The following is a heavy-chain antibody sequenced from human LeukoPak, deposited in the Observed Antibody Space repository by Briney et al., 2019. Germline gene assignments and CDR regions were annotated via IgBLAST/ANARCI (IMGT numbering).Heavy chain of an antibody. J-gene: IGHJ1*01. CDR2: VYYSGTT. V-gene: IGHV4-59*08. CDR3: ARHGTAAGPFQL. D-gene: IGHD2-21*02. CDR1: GGSISSYY. Sequence: SETLSLTCTVSGGSISSYYWSWIRQPPGKGLKWIGYVYYSGTTNYNPSLESRVTISVDTSKNQFSLKLTSVAAADTAVYYCARHGTAAGPFQLWGQGTLVTVSS.